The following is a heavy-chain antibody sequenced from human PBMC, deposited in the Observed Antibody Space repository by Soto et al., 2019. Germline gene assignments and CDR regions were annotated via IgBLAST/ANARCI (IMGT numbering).Heavy chain of an antibody. CDR2: ISTYKGNT. J-gene: IGHJ4*02. CDR3: ATRSPAFDY. Sequence: QLQPLQSEPVVQKPGASVKVAFKASGYSATSKCVSWRPYAHGQGLEWMGWISTYKGNTNYAQKFQGRVTMTTDTSTSTAYMELRSLRSDDTAVYYCATRSPAFDYWGQGTLVTVSS. V-gene: IGHV1-18*01. CDR1: GYSATSKC.